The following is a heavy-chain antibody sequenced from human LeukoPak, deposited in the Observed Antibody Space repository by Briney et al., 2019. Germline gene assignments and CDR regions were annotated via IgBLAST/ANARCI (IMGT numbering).Heavy chain of an antibody. CDR3: VRGLWPGYDWHFDL. CDR1: GGSFSSYY. D-gene: IGHD5-18*01. Sequence: SETLCLSCAVPGGSFSSYYWSWVRQSAGKGLEWIGRFDFSGSTNYNPSLKSRVTMSGDKSKNQFSLKLNSVTAADTAVYYCVRGLWPGYDWHFDLWGRGTLVTVSS. V-gene: IGHV4-4*07. CDR2: FDFSGST. J-gene: IGHJ2*01.